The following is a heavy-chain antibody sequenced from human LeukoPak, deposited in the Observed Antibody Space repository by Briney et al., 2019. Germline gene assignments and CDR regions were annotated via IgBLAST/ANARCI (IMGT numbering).Heavy chain of an antibody. CDR3: ARENYSSGWLAIDY. CDR2: IYTSGST. Sequence: SETLSLTCTVSGGSVSSYYWSWIRQPAGKGLEWIGRIYTSGSTNYNPSLKSRVTMSVDTSKNQFSLKLSSVTAADTAVYYCARENYSSGWLAIDYWGQGTLVTVSS. CDR1: GGSVSSYY. V-gene: IGHV4-4*07. J-gene: IGHJ4*02. D-gene: IGHD6-19*01.